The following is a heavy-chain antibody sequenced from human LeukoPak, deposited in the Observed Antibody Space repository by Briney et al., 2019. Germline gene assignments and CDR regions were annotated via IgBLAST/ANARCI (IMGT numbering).Heavy chain of an antibody. CDR1: GFTFSSYA. V-gene: IGHV3-23*01. D-gene: IGHD5-18*01. CDR3: AKDSWDTAMEGYVDY. CDR2: ISGSGGST. Sequence: GGSLRLSCAASGFTFSSYAMSWVRQAPGKGLEWVSAISGSGGSTYYADSVKGRFTTSRDNSKNTLYLQMNSLRAEDTAVYYCAKDSWDTAMEGYVDYWGQGTLVTVPS. J-gene: IGHJ4*02.